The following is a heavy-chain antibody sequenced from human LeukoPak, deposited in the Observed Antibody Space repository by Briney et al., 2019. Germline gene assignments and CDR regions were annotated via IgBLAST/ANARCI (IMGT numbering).Heavy chain of an antibody. V-gene: IGHV4-34*01. CDR2: INHSGST. CDR3: ASHDSSGYTIHYFDY. Sequence: SETLSLTCAVYGGSFSDYYWSWIRQPPGKGLEWIGEINHSGSTNYSPSLKSRVTISVDTSKNQFSLKLSSVTAADTAVYYCASHDSSGYTIHYFDYWGQGTLVTVSS. J-gene: IGHJ4*02. CDR1: GGSFSDYY. D-gene: IGHD3-22*01.